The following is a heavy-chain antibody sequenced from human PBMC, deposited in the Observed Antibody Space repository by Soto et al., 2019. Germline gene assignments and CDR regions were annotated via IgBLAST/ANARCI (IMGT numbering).Heavy chain of an antibody. CDR3: ARVPPIKIGWIAAAGTVDY. V-gene: IGHV1-18*01. CDR1: GYTFTSYG. J-gene: IGHJ4*02. CDR2: ISAYNGNT. Sequence: QVQLVQSGAEVKKPGASVKVSCKASGYTFTSYGISWVRQAPGQGLEWMGWISAYNGNTNYAQKLQGRVTMTTDTXXSXAXXELRSLRSDDTAVYYCARVPPIKIGWIAAAGTVDYWGQGTLVTVSS. D-gene: IGHD6-13*01.